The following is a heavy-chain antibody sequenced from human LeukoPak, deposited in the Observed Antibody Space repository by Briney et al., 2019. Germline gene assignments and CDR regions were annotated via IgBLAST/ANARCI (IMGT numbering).Heavy chain of an antibody. CDR1: GGSICSYY. Sequence: PSETLSLTCTVSGGSICSYYWSWIRQPPGKGLEWIGYIYYSGSTNYNPSLKSRVTISVDTSKNQFSLKLSSVTAADTAVYYCASRLVHSPEYFQHWGQGTLVTVSS. V-gene: IGHV4-59*01. CDR2: IYYSGST. D-gene: IGHD3-16*01. CDR3: ASRLVHSPEYFQH. J-gene: IGHJ1*01.